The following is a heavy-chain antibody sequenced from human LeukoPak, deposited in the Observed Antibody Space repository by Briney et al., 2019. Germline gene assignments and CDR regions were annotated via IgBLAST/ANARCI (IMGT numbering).Heavy chain of an antibody. J-gene: IGHJ5*02. CDR2: ISAYNGNT. D-gene: IGHD4-17*01. Sequence: ASVKVSCKASGYTFTSYDINWVRQATGQGLEWMGWISAYNGNTNYAQKLQGRVTMTTDTSTSTAYMELRSLRSDDTAVYYCARDPFYSDYGDYDSRVNWFDPWGQGTLVTVSS. V-gene: IGHV1-18*01. CDR1: GYTFTSYD. CDR3: ARDPFYSDYGDYDSRVNWFDP.